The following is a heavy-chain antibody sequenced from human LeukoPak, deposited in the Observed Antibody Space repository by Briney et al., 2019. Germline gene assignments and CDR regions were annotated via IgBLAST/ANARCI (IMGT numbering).Heavy chain of an antibody. J-gene: IGHJ3*02. CDR3: ARAREAFDI. CDR2: IYYSGST. V-gene: IGHV4-59*01. CDR1: GGSISSYY. D-gene: IGHD3-10*01. Sequence: SETLSLTCTDSGGSISSYYWSWIRQPPGKGLEWIGYIYYSGSTNYNPSLKSRVTISVDTSKNQFSLKLSSVTAADTAVYYCARAREAFDIWGQGTMVTVSS.